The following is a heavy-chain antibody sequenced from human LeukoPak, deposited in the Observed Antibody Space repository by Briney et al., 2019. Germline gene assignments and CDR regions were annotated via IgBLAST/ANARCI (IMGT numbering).Heavy chain of an antibody. Sequence: PSQTLSLTCTVSGGSISSGDYCWSWIRQPPGMSLEWIGYIYHSGSTYYNPSLKSRVTISVDTSKNQFSLKLSSVTAADTSVYYCARGGRVWIQLWSTYGIDVWGQGTTVTVSS. CDR2: IYHSGST. J-gene: IGHJ6*02. V-gene: IGHV4-30-4*01. CDR1: GGSISSGDYC. D-gene: IGHD5-18*01. CDR3: ARGGRVWIQLWSTYGIDV.